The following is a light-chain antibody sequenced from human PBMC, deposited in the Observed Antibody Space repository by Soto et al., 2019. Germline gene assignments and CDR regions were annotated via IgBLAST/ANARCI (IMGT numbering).Light chain of an antibody. V-gene: IGKV1-39*01. J-gene: IGKJ3*01. CDR3: QQSYSIPFT. CDR2: AAS. CDR1: QSISSY. Sequence: DIQVTQSPSSLSASVGDRITITCRASQSISSYLNWYQQKPEKAPKLLIYAASSLQSGVPSRFSGSGSGTDFTLTISSLQPEDFATYYCQQSYSIPFTFGPGTKVDIK.